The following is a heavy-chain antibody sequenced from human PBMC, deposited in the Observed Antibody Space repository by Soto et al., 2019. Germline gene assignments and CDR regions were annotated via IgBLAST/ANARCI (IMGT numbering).Heavy chain of an antibody. Sequence: PSETLSLTCTVSGGSISSYYWSWIRQPPGKGLEWIGYIYYSGSTNHNPSLKSRVTISVDTSKNQFSLKLSSVTAADTAVYYCARVKPHDFWSGYNWFDPWGQGTLVTVSS. D-gene: IGHD3-3*01. CDR2: IYYSGST. V-gene: IGHV4-59*01. CDR1: GGSISSYY. CDR3: ARVKPHDFWSGYNWFDP. J-gene: IGHJ5*02.